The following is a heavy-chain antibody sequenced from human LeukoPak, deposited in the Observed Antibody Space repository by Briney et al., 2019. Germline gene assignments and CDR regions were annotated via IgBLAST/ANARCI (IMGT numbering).Heavy chain of an antibody. CDR1: GGSFSGHY. CDR2: INHSGSA. Sequence: SETLSLTCAVYGGSFSGHYWSWIRQPPGKGLEWIGEINHSGSANYNPSLKSRVTISVDTSKNQFSLKLSSVTAADTAVYYCARPSSSTRNYYYMDVWGKGTTVTVSS. V-gene: IGHV4-34*01. J-gene: IGHJ6*03. CDR3: ARPSSSTRNYYYMDV. D-gene: IGHD2-2*01.